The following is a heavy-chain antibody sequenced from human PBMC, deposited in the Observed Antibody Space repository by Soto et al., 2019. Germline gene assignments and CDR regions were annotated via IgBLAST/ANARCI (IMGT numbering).Heavy chain of an antibody. D-gene: IGHD3-22*01. V-gene: IGHV3-30*18. CDR1: GFTFSSYG. Sequence: GGSLRLSCAASGFTFSSYGMHWVRQAPGKGLEWAAVISYDGSNKYYADSVKGRFTISRDNSKNTLYLQMNSLRAEDTAVYYCAKYRYYDSSGYYYFDYWGQGTLVTVSS. CDR3: AKYRYYDSSGYYYFDY. CDR2: ISYDGSNK. J-gene: IGHJ4*02.